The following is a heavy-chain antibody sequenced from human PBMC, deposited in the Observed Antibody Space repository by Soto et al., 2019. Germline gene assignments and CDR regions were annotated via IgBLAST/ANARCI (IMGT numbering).Heavy chain of an antibody. Sequence: GSLRLSCAASGFPFRSYRMNWVRQAPGNGLEWVSSIRSRRSYIYYADSVKGRFTISRDNAKNSLYLQMHSRRAEDTAGYDCAKDLLSSGWYQADYYYYYGMDVWGQGTRVTVS. CDR2: IRSRRSYI. J-gene: IGHJ6*02. CDR1: GFPFRSYR. V-gene: IGHV3-21*01. CDR3: AKDLLSSGWYQADYYYYYGMDV. D-gene: IGHD6-13*01.